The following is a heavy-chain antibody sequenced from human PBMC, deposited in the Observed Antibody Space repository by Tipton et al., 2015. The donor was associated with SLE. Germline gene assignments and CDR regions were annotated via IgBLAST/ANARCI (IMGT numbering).Heavy chain of an antibody. Sequence: TLSLTCTVSGGSISSYYWSWIRQPPGKGLEWIGYIYTSGSTFYNPSLKSRVTISVDTSKNQFSLKLRSVTAADTAVYYCAGAWQGYCSGGTCYVLDYWGQGTLVTVSS. CDR1: GGSISSYY. J-gene: IGHJ4*02. CDR3: AGAWQGYCSGGTCYVLDY. V-gene: IGHV4-59*01. CDR2: IYTSGST. D-gene: IGHD2-15*01.